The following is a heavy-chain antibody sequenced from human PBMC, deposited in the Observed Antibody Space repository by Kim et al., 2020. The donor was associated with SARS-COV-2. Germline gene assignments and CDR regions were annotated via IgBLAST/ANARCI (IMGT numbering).Heavy chain of an antibody. Sequence: GGSLRLSCAASGFTFSSYGMHWVRQAPGKGLEWVAVISYDGSNKYYADSVKGRFTISRDNSKNTLYLQMNSLRAEDTAVYYCAKGYSSSWYGKSRWFDPWGQGTLVTVSS. J-gene: IGHJ5*02. D-gene: IGHD6-13*01. CDR2: ISYDGSNK. CDR3: AKGYSSSWYGKSRWFDP. V-gene: IGHV3-30*18. CDR1: GFTFSSYG.